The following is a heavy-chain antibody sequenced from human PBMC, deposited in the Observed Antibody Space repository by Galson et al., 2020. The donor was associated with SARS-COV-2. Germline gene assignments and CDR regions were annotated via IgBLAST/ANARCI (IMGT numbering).Heavy chain of an antibody. CDR3: ARGDSSGWYYFDY. D-gene: IGHD6-19*01. CDR1: GGSFSGYY. V-gene: IGHV4-34*01. Sequence: SQASETLSLTCAVYGGSFSGYYWSWIRQPPGKGLEWIGEINHSGSTNYNPSLKSRVTISVDTSKNQFSLKLSSVTAADTAVYYCARGDSSGWYYFDYWGQGTLVTVSS. CDR2: INHSGST. J-gene: IGHJ4*02.